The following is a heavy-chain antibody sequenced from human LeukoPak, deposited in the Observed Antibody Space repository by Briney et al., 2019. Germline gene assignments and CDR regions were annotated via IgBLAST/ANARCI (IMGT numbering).Heavy chain of an antibody. D-gene: IGHD6-19*01. CDR3: ARTPTVIGMAGTSHFDY. J-gene: IGHJ4*02. CDR1: GFSLSTSGMC. Sequence: SGPALVKPTQTLTLTCTFSGFSLSTSGMCVSWIRQPPGKALEWLARMDLDDAQYHSTSLKTRITISEDTSKNQVVPTMTNMDPVDTATYYCARTPTVIGMAGTSHFDYWGQGILVTVSS. CDR2: MDLDDAQ. V-gene: IGHV2-70*11.